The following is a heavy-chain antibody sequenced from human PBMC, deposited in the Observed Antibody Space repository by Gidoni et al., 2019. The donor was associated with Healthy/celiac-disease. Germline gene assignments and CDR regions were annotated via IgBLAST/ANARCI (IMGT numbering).Heavy chain of an antibody. CDR1: GFTFSGSA. V-gene: IGHV3-73*01. J-gene: IGHJ5*02. Sequence: EVQLVESGGGLVQPGGSLKLSCAASGFTFSGSAMHWVRQASGKGLEWVGRIRSKANSYATAYAASVKGRFTISRDDSKNTAYLQMNSLKTEDTAVYYCTRIEYSSSGDPWGQGTLVTVSS. CDR2: IRSKANSYAT. CDR3: TRIEYSSSGDP. D-gene: IGHD6-6*01.